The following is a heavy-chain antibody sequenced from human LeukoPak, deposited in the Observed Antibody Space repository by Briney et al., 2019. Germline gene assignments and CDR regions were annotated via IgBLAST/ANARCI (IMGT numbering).Heavy chain of an antibody. J-gene: IGHJ4*02. Sequence: SRGSLRLSCAASGFTFSSYGMHWVRQAPGKGLEWVAVISYDGSNKYYADSVRGRFTISRDNSKNTLYLQMNSLRAEDTAVYYCAKSYYYDSSGYYSDYWGQGTLVTVSS. D-gene: IGHD3-22*01. CDR1: GFTFSSYG. CDR2: ISYDGSNK. V-gene: IGHV3-30*18. CDR3: AKSYYYDSSGYYSDY.